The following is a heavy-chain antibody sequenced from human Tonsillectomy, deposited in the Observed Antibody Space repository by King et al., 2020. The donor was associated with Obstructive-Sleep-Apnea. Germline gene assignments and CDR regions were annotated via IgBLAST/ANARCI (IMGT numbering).Heavy chain of an antibody. CDR1: GGSISSYY. Sequence: QLQESGPGLVKPSETLSLTCTVSGGSISSYYWSWIRQPPGKGLEWIGYIYYSGSTNYNRSLKSRVTISLDTSKNQFSLKLKSVTAADTAVFYCARIYADYEVDYWGQGTLVTVSS. D-gene: IGHD4-17*01. V-gene: IGHV4-59*01. CDR2: IYYSGST. CDR3: ARIYADYEVDY. J-gene: IGHJ4*02.